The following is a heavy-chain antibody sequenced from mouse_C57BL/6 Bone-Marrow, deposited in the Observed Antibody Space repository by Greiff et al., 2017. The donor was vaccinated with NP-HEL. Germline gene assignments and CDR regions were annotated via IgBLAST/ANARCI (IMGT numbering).Heavy chain of an antibody. CDR2: ISSGGSYT. CDR3: ARLYGNYGLAWFAY. D-gene: IGHD2-1*01. J-gene: IGHJ3*01. V-gene: IGHV5-6*01. CDR1: GFTFSSYG. Sequence: EVKVVESGGDLVKPGGSLKLSCAASGFTFSSYGMSWVRQTPDKRLEWVATISSGGSYTYYPDSVKGRFTISRDNAKNTLYLQMSSLKSEDTAMYYCARLYGNYGLAWFAYWGQGTLVTVSA.